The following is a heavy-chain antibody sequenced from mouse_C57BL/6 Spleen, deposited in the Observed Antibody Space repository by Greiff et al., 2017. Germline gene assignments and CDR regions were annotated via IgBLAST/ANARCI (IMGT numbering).Heavy chain of an antibody. V-gene: IGHV1-18*01. CDR3: ARREEYYGTSFDY. J-gene: IGHJ2*01. D-gene: IGHD2-1*01. Sequence: EVQLQQSGPELVKPGASVKIPCKASGYTFTDYNMAWVKQSHGKSLEWIGDISPNDGGTIYNETFKGRATLSIDKSSNTAYMELRSLTSEDTAVYSLARREEYYGTSFDYWGQGTTLTVSS. CDR2: ISPNDGGT. CDR1: GYTFTDYN.